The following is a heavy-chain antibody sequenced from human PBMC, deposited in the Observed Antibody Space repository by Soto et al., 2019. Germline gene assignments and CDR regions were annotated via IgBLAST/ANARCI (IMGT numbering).Heavy chain of an antibody. J-gene: IGHJ3*02. CDR2: IYYSGST. Sequence: SATLSLTCPVSGCSISMHYWSWLRPHAGKGLEWIGRIYYSGSTNYNPSLKSRVTISVDTSKNQFSLKLSSVTAADTAVYYCVREQMDTATGRAFDIWGQGTMVTVSS. CDR3: VREQMDTATGRAFDI. CDR1: GCSISMHY. D-gene: IGHD5-18*01. V-gene: IGHV4-59*11.